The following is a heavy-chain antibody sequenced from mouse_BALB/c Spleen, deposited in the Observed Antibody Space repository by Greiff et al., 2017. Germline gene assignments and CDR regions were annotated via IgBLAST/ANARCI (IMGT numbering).Heavy chain of an antibody. CDR2: ISSGGSYT. CDR3: ARHSRGYPFDY. D-gene: IGHD2-2*01. V-gene: IGHV5-6*03. J-gene: IGHJ2*01. CDR1: GFTFSSYG. Sequence: EVMLVESGGGLVKPGGSLKLSCAASGFTFSSYGMSWVRQTPDKRLEWVATISSGGSYTYYPDSVKGRFTISRDNAKNTLYLQMSSLKSEDTAMYYCARHSRGYPFDYWGQGTTLTVSS.